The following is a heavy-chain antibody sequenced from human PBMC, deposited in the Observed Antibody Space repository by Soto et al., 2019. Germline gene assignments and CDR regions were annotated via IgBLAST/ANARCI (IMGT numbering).Heavy chain of an antibody. J-gene: IGHJ5*02. Sequence: GASVKVSCKASGYIFNSHAMHWVRQAPGQRLEWMGWINAGNGNTYYSQNFKDRVTFTRDTIATTVFMELTSLTSEDTAVYYCARDQSGIGYYVDCFDPWGQGTLVTVSS. CDR1: GYIFNSHA. CDR3: ARDQSGIGYYVDCFDP. CDR2: INAGNGNT. D-gene: IGHD3-10*02. V-gene: IGHV1-3*01.